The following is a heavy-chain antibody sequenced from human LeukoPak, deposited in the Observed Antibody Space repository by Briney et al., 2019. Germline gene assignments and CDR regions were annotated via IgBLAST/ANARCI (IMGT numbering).Heavy chain of an antibody. V-gene: IGHV3-7*01. CDR2: IQPDGSAQ. D-gene: IGHD3-16*01. CDR3: ASQSYAKFDP. CDR1: GFTFSGNW. Sequence: GGSLRLSCVGSGFTFSGNWMSWVRQAPGKGLEWVGNIQPDGSAQYPVDSVKGRFTISRDNARNSMFLQMNSLRVEDTAVYYYASQSYAKFDPWGQGTLVTVSS. J-gene: IGHJ5*02.